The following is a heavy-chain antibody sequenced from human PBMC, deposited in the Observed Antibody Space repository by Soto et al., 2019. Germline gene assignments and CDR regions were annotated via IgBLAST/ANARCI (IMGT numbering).Heavy chain of an antibody. J-gene: IGHJ4*02. CDR1: GFTFSGCA. CDR3: ARDKRDLRFLEWSYYFDY. D-gene: IGHD3-3*01. Sequence: QVQLVESGGGVVQPGRSLRLSCAASGFTFSGCAMHWVRQAPGKGLEWVAVISYDGSNKYYADSVKGRFTISRDNSKNTLYLQMNSLRAEDTAVYYCARDKRDLRFLEWSYYFDYWGRGTLVTVSS. V-gene: IGHV3-30-3*01. CDR2: ISYDGSNK.